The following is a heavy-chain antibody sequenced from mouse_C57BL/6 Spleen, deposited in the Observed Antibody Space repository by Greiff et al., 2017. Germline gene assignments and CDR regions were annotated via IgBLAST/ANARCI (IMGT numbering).Heavy chain of an antibody. CDR1: GYTFTSYW. J-gene: IGHJ2*01. CDR2: IHPNSGST. V-gene: IGHV1-64*01. CDR3: ARNHYGSSKGYFDY. Sequence: VQLQQPGAELVKPGASVKLSCKASGYTFTSYWMHWVKQRPGQGLEWIGMIHPNSGSTNYNEKFKSKATLTVDKSSSTAYMQLSSLTSEDSAVYYCARNHYGSSKGYFDYWGQGTTLTGSS. D-gene: IGHD1-1*01.